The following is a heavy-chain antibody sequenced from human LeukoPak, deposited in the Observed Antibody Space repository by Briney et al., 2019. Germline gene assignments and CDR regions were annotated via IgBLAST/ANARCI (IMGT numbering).Heavy chain of an antibody. CDR2: MNPNSGNT. D-gene: IGHD2-21*02. J-gene: IGHJ4*02. CDR1: GYTFTSYD. Sequence: ASVKVSCKASGYTFTSYDINWVRQATGQGLEWMGWMNPNSGNTGYAQKFQGRVTMTRNASISTAYMELSSLRSEDTAVYYCARGHFGGYLYYFDYWGQGTLVTVSS. V-gene: IGHV1-8*01. CDR3: ARGHFGGYLYYFDY.